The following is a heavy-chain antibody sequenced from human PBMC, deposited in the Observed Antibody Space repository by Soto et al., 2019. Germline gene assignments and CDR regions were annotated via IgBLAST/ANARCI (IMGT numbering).Heavy chain of an antibody. J-gene: IGHJ3*01. V-gene: IGHV3-30-3*01. CDR1: GFTFSSYA. CDR2: ISYDGSKK. Sequence: PGGSLRLSCAPSGFTFSSYAMHWVRQAPGKGLEWVAVISYDGSKKYYADSVKGRFTISRDNAKNTLYLQMNSLRAEDTAVYYCARDEPDCRGGSCYSYDVFEVWGQGTMVT. D-gene: IGHD2-15*01. CDR3: ARDEPDCRGGSCYSYDVFEV.